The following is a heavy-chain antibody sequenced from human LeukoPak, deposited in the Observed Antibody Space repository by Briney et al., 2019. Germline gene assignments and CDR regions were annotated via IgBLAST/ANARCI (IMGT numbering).Heavy chain of an antibody. CDR3: ARDGYGSGKGFFDY. D-gene: IGHD3-10*01. V-gene: IGHV1-18*01. CDR2: ISAFDGNT. J-gene: IGHJ4*02. CDR1: GYTFTSYG. Sequence: GASVKVSCRASGYTFTSYGFTWVRQAPGQGPEWMGWISAFDGNTNSAQKFQGRVTMTTDTSSSIAYMELRSLTSDDTAVYYCARDGYGSGKGFFDYWGQGTLVTVSS.